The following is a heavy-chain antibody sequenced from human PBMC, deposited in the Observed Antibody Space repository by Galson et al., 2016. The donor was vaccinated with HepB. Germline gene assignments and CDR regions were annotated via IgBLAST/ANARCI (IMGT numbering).Heavy chain of an antibody. J-gene: IGHJ4*02. D-gene: IGHD3-9*01. CDR3: ATKPSYYDFLTGYYRGGYFDY. Sequence: SLRLSCAASGFTFSSYAMSWVRQAPGKELEWVSAISGSGGSTYYADSVKGRFTISRDNSKNTLFLQMNSLRAEDTAVYYCATKPSYYDFLTGYYRGGYFDYWGQGTLVTVSS. V-gene: IGHV3-23*01. CDR1: GFTFSSYA. CDR2: ISGSGGST.